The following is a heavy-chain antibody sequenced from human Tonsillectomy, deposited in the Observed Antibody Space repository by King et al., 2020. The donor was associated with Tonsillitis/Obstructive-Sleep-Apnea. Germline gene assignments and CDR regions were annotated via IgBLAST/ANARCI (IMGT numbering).Heavy chain of an antibody. V-gene: IGHV3-33*01. CDR1: GFTFSSYG. CDR3: ARAPSKAYCGGDCYLRFDP. J-gene: IGHJ5*02. D-gene: IGHD2-21*01. Sequence: QLVQSGGGVVQPGRSLRLSCAASGFTFSSYGMHWVRQAPGKGLEWVAVIWYDRSNKYYADSVKGRFTISRDNSKNTLYLQMNSLRAEDTAVYYCARAPSKAYCGGDCYLRFDPWGQGTLVTVSS. CDR2: IWYDRSNK.